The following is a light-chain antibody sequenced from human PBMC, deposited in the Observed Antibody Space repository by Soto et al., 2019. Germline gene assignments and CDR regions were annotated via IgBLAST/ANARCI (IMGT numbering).Light chain of an antibody. CDR3: QQLSTNPLT. CDR2: GAS. Sequence: DIQLTQSPSFLSASVGERVTITCRASQDINVYLAWYRQKVGRAPELLIYGASTLQSGVPSRFNGSGSGTDFSLIINNLHPEDFATYYCQQLSTNPLTFGPGTKVDIK. V-gene: IGKV1-9*01. J-gene: IGKJ3*01. CDR1: QDINVY.